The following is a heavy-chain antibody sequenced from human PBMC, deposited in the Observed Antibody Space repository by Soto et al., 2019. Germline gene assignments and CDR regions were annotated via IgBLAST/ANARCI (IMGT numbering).Heavy chain of an antibody. CDR2: IYYLGNT. D-gene: IGHD3-10*01. Sequence: SETLSLTCTVSGGSISSTSSYWAWIRQPPGKGLEWVGSIYYLGNTYYNPSLGSRVTISVDTSKNQFSLKLSSVTAADTAVYYCARFGGGGSRKYYFDYWGQGTLVTVSS. V-gene: IGHV4-39*01. J-gene: IGHJ4*02. CDR1: GGSISSTSSY. CDR3: ARFGGGGSRKYYFDY.